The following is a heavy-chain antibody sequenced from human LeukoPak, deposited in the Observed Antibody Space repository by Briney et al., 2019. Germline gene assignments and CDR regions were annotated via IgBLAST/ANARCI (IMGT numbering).Heavy chain of an antibody. CDR2: ISSSSSSI. CDR3: PRSYSGSYSSAFDI. CDR1: GFTFNNYN. Sequence: GGSLRLSCAASGFTFNNYNMNWVRQAPGKGLEWVSYISSSSSSIYYADSVKGRFTISRDNAKNSLYLQMNSLRAEDTAVYYCPRSYSGSYSSAFDIWGQGTMVTVSS. D-gene: IGHD1-26*01. V-gene: IGHV3-48*01. J-gene: IGHJ3*02.